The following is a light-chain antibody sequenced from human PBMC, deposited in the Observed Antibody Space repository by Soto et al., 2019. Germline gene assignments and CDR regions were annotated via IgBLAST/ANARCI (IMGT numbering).Light chain of an antibody. J-gene: IGKJ4*01. CDR3: QQYNNWPLLT. Sequence: EIVLTQSPATLSVSPGERATLSCRASQSVSSNLAWFQQKPGQAPRPLIYGASIRATGIPARFSGSGSGTEFTLTISSLQSEDFAVYYCQQYNNWPLLTFGEGTKVEIK. V-gene: IGKV3D-15*01. CDR2: GAS. CDR1: QSVSSN.